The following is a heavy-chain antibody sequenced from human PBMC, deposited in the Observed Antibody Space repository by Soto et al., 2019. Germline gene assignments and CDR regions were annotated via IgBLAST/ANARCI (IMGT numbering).Heavy chain of an antibody. D-gene: IGHD3-10*01. CDR1: GCSVSGAGYS. CDR3: ARAQFYSGSGNYYNLMFDH. V-gene: IGHV4-30-2*01. CDR2: IYHSGTT. J-gene: IGHJ5*02. Sequence: PXETLSLTCAVSGCSVSGAGYSWSWIRQPPGGGLEWIGYIYHSGTTLYNPSLKTRLTMSLDRSNNRFSLALNSMTAADTAVYYCARAQFYSGSGNYYNLMFDHWGQGTQVTVSS.